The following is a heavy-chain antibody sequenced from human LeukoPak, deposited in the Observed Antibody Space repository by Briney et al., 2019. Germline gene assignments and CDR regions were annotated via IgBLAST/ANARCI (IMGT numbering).Heavy chain of an antibody. CDR2: INPSGGST. V-gene: IGHV1-46*01. Sequence: ALVKVSCKASGYTFTSYYMHWVRQAPGQGLEWMGIINPSGGSTSYAQKFQGRVTMTRDTSTSTVYMELSSLRSEDTAVYYCARDGIAYCGGDCYSRWFDPWGQGTLVTVSS. J-gene: IGHJ5*02. CDR1: GYTFTSYY. CDR3: ARDGIAYCGGDCYSRWFDP. D-gene: IGHD2-21*02.